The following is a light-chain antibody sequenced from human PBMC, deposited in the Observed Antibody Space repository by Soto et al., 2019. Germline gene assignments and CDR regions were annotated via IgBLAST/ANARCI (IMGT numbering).Light chain of an antibody. CDR2: GAS. CDR3: QQYNNWPLT. CDR1: QSVRTN. J-gene: IGKJ4*01. Sequence: EIVMAQSPATLSVSPGDRVTLSCRASQSVRTNSAWYQQKPGQAPRLLFYGASTRATSIPARFSGSGSGTEFTLTISSLQSEDFAVYYCQQYNNWPLTFGGGTKVDI. V-gene: IGKV3-15*01.